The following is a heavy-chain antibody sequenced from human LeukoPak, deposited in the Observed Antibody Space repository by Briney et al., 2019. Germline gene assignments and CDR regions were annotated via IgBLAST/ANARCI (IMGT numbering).Heavy chain of an antibody. CDR2: ISRSGDYI. J-gene: IGHJ6*02. CDR3: ARNSSSWYYELYYYYGMDV. D-gene: IGHD6-13*01. CDR1: GFTFSTYS. V-gene: IGHV3-21*01. Sequence: GGSLRLSYAASGFTFSTYSMNWVRQAPEKGLEWVSSISRSGDYIYYADSVKGRFTISRDNAKNSLYLQMNSLRAEDTAVYYCARNSSSWYYELYYYYGMDVWGQGTTVTVSS.